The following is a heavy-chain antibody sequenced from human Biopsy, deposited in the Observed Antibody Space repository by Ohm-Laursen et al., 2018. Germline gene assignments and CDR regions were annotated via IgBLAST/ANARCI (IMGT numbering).Heavy chain of an antibody. D-gene: IGHD3-22*01. CDR3: ARWTPEYDSSRYYLDAFDI. J-gene: IGHJ3*02. CDR2: IYSSGST. V-gene: IGHV4-4*07. Sequence: SDTLSLTCTVSGGSLSSYYWSWIRQPAGKGLEWIGRIYSSGSTNYNPSLKSRVTLSMDTSKRQFSLKLSFVTAADTAVYYCARWTPEYDSSRYYLDAFDIWGQGTTVTVSS. CDR1: GGSLSSYY.